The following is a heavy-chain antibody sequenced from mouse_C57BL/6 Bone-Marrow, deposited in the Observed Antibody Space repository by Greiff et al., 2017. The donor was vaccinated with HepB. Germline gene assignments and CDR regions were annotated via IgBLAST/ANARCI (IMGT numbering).Heavy chain of an antibody. CDR1: GYTFTSYG. CDR3: AYDYDALYWYFDV. J-gene: IGHJ1*03. Sequence: QVQLQQSGAELARPGASVKLSCKASGYTFTSYGISWVKQRTGQGLEWIGEIYPRSGNTYYNEKFKGKATLTADNSSSTAYMELRSLTSENSAVYFCAYDYDALYWYFDVWGTGTTVTVSS. CDR2: IYPRSGNT. D-gene: IGHD2-4*01. V-gene: IGHV1-81*01.